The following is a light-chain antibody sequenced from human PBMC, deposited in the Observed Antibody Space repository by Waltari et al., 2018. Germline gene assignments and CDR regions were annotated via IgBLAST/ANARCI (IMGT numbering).Light chain of an antibody. CDR3: SSYRSSFTYVV. CDR1: SRDIGGFNY. Sequence: QSALTQPASVSGSPGQSLTLSCTGTSRDIGGFNYVSWYQQHPGKAPKLMIYDVSNRPSGVSNRFSGSKSGNTASLTISGLQAEDEADYYCSSYRSSFTYVVFGGGTKLTVL. J-gene: IGLJ2*01. V-gene: IGLV2-14*03. CDR2: DVS.